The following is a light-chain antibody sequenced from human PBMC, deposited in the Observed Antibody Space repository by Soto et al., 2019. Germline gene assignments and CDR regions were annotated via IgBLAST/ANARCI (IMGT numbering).Light chain of an antibody. V-gene: IGLV2-23*01. J-gene: IGLJ2*01. CDR1: SSDVGAYNL. CDR3: CSYAGSRTFV. CDR2: EGT. Sequence: QSVLTQPASVSVSPEQSITISCTGTSSDVGAYNLVSWYQQLPGKAPRLIIYEGTKRPSGISHRFSGSKSDNTASLTISGLRAEDEAHYHCCSYAGSRTFVFGGGTKVTVL.